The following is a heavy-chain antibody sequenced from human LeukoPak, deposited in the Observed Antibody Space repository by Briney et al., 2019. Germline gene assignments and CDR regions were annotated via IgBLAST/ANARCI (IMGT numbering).Heavy chain of an antibody. CDR3: ARSPTSCVSATCPVAYSGYDWDY. J-gene: IGHJ4*02. Sequence: SETLSLTCAVYGGSFSDYYWTWIRHPPGKGLEWIGEVNHSGVTNYNPSIKSRVTLSVDTLKNQFSLKVNSVTAADTAVYYCARSPTSCVSATCPVAYSGYDWDYWSRGMLVPVSS. CDR2: VNHSGVT. D-gene: IGHD5-12*01. CDR1: GGSFSDYY. V-gene: IGHV4-34*01.